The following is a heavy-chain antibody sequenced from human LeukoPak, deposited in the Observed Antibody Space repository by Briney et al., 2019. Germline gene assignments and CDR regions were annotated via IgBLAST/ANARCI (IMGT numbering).Heavy chain of an antibody. Sequence: GGSLRLSCAASGFTFSGSSMHWVRQASGKGLEWVGRVKSKANSYATAYAASVKGRFTISRDDSENTAYLQMNSLKTEDTAVYYCARDIHYFDSSASGFWGQGTLVTVSP. D-gene: IGHD3-22*01. CDR1: GFTFSGSS. CDR3: ARDIHYFDSSASGF. CDR2: VKSKANSYAT. J-gene: IGHJ4*02. V-gene: IGHV3-73*01.